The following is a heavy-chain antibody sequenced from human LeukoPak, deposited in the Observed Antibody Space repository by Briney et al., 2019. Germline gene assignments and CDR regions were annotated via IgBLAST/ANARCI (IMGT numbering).Heavy chain of an antibody. CDR1: GFTFSSYA. CDR2: ISGSGGST. V-gene: IGHV3-23*01. Sequence: AGGSLRLSCAASGFTFSSYAMSWVRQAPGKGLEWVSAISGSGGSTYYADSVKGRFTISRDNSKNTLYLQMNSLRAEDTAVYYCAKYSSSWYANWYFDLWGRGTPVTVSS. J-gene: IGHJ2*01. D-gene: IGHD6-13*01. CDR3: AKYSSSWYANWYFDL.